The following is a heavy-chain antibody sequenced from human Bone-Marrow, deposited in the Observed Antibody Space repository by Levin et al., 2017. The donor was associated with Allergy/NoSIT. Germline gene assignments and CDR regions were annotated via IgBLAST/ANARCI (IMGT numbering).Heavy chain of an antibody. CDR1: GVSVSSASYY. V-gene: IGHV4-61*01. CDR3: ARDVNYSTGLDS. J-gene: IGHJ4*02. CDR2: VYYSGST. Sequence: KPSETLSLTCTVSGVSVSSASYYWGWIRQPPGKGLDWFGYVYYSGSTKSNPSLKSRVTMSVDTSKNQFSLRLTSLTAADTAIYFCARDVNYSTGLDSWGQGTLVIVSS. D-gene: IGHD2-8*02.